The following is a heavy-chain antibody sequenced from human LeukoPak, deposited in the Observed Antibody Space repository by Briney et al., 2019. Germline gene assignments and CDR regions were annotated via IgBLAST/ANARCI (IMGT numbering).Heavy chain of an antibody. CDR3: ARGRPRYCSGGTCYCGEFDY. CDR2: IYPGDSDT. V-gene: IGHV5-51*01. CDR1: GYSFNTLW. Sequence: GESLKISCKGSGYSFNTLWIGWVRQKPGKGLEWMGIIYPGDSDTRYSPSFQGQVTISADKSIRTAYLQWSSLKASDTAMYYCARGRPRYCSGGTCYCGEFDYWGQGTLVTVSS. D-gene: IGHD2-15*01. J-gene: IGHJ4*02.